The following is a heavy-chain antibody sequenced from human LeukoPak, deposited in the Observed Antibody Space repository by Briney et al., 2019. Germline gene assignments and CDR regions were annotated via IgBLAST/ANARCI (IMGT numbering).Heavy chain of an antibody. CDR2: INPNSGGT. CDR3: ARVPGGILFSYYFDY. D-gene: IGHD1-26*01. CDR1: GYTFTGYY. Sequence: ASVKVSCKASGYTFTGYYMHWVRQAPGQGLEWMGWINPNSGGTNYAQKFQGRVTMTRDTSISTAYMELSRLRSDDTAVYYCARVPGGILFSYYFDYWGQGTLVTVSS. J-gene: IGHJ4*02. V-gene: IGHV1-2*02.